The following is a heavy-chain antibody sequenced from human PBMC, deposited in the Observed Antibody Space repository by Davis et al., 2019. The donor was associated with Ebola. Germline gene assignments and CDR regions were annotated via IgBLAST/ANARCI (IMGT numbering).Heavy chain of an antibody. D-gene: IGHD6-13*01. J-gene: IGHJ5*02. CDR3: ARDLRVSSSWYWFDP. Sequence: PGGSLRLSCAASGFTFSSYWMSWVRQAPGKGLEWVANIKQDGSEKYYVDSVKGRFTISRDNAKNSLYLQMNSLRAEDTAVYYCARDLRVSSSWYWFDPWGQGTLVTVSS. CDR2: IKQDGSEK. V-gene: IGHV3-7*03. CDR1: GFTFSSYW.